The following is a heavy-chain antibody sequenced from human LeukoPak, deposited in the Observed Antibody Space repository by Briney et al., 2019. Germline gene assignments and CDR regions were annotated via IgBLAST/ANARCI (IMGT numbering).Heavy chain of an antibody. Sequence: PSETLSLTCTVSGGSIRSYYWNWIRQPPGKGLEWIGYIYYSGSTNYNPSLKNRVTISVDTSKNQFSLKLSSVTAADTAVYFCASSKVAVAERKPALWFDPWGQGTLVTVSS. V-gene: IGHV4-59*01. J-gene: IGHJ5*02. D-gene: IGHD6-19*01. CDR1: GGSIRSYY. CDR2: IYYSGST. CDR3: ASSKVAVAERKPALWFDP.